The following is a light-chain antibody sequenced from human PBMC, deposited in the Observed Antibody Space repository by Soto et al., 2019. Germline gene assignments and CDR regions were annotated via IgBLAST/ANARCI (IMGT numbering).Light chain of an antibody. CDR1: HSAASA. Sequence: EIVLTQSPATLSVSPGERATLSCRASHSAASAVAWYQQKPGQAPRLLIYDASTRATGIPARFSGSGSATEFTLTISSLQSEDFAVYYCKQYRDWPLTFGGGTKV. V-gene: IGKV3-15*01. J-gene: IGKJ4*01. CDR2: DAS. CDR3: KQYRDWPLT.